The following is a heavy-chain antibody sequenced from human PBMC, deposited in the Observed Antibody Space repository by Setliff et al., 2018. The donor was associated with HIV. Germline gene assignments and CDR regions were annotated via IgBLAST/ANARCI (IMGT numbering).Heavy chain of an antibody. CDR2: MNPNDGGT. Sequence: ASVKVSCKASGHTFANSYLHWVRQGPGQGLEWMGIMNPNDGGTQYAQNFRGRVSMTRDTSTATVYMELYSLRSEDTAVYHCAREFPGGTKGFDYWGQGTLVTVSS. V-gene: IGHV1-46*01. CDR3: AREFPGGTKGFDY. CDR1: GHTFANSY. J-gene: IGHJ4*02. D-gene: IGHD1-1*01.